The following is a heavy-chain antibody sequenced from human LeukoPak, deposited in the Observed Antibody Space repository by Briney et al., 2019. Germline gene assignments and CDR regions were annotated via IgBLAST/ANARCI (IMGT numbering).Heavy chain of an antibody. CDR3: ARETRRGRYFDL. CDR2: IYNSGST. Sequence: SETLSLTCAVHGGSFSGYYWTWIRQHPGKGLEWLGFIYNSGSTYYNPSLKSRLTISIDMSQNHFSLKLTSLTAADTAVYYCARETRRGRYFDLWGRGTLVTVSS. J-gene: IGHJ2*01. CDR1: GGSFSGYY. V-gene: IGHV4-31*11.